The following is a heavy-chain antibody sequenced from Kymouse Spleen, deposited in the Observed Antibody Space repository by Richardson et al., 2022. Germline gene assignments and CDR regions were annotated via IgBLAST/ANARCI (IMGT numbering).Heavy chain of an antibody. Sequence: QLQLQESGPGLVKPSETLSLTCTVSGGSISSSSYYWGWIRQPPGKGLEWIGSIYYSGSTYYNPSLKSRVTISVDTSKNQFSLKLSSVTAADTAVYYCARRWVDTAMGRGYYFDYWGQGTLVTVSS. CDR2: IYYSGST. D-gene: IGHD5-18,IGHD5-18*01. CDR3: ARRWVDTAMGRGYYFDY. J-gene: IGHJ4*02. CDR1: GGSISSSSYY. V-gene: IGHV4-39*01.